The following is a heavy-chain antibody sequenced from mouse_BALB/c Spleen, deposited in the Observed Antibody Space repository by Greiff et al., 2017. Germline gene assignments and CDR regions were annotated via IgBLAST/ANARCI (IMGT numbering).Heavy chain of an antibody. D-gene: IGHD2-2*01. CDR1: GYTFTSYV. CDR2: INPYNDGT. Sequence: VHVKQSGPELVKPGASVKMSCKASGYTFTSYVMHWVKQKPGQGLEWIGYINPYNDGTKYNEKFKGKATLTSDKSSSTAYMELSSLTSEDSAVYYCAGYYDAMDYWGQGTSVTVSS. J-gene: IGHJ4*01. V-gene: IGHV1-14*01. CDR3: AGYYDAMDY.